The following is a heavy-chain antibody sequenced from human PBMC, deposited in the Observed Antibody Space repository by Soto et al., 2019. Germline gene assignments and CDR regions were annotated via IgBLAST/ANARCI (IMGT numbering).Heavy chain of an antibody. CDR1: GDSMSSYY. CDR2: ISATGTT. V-gene: IGHV4-4*07. J-gene: IGHJ3*02. Sequence: QVQLQESGPGLVEPSETLSLTCTVSGDSMSSYYWSWIRQSAEKGLEWMGRISATGTTNYMPSLKSRITLSIDASKNQFSLNLKFVTAADTAVYFCARDQSGAADIWGQGTVVSVS. D-gene: IGHD7-27*01. CDR3: ARDQSGAADI.